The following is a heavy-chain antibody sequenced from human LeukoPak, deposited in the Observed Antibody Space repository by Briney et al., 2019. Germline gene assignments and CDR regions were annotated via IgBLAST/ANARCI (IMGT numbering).Heavy chain of an antibody. J-gene: IGHJ4*02. CDR1: GGSISSSSYY. Sequence: PSETLSLTCTVSGGSISSSSYYWGWIRQPPGKGLEWIGSIYYSGSTYYNPSLKSRVTISVDTSKNQFSLKLSSVTAADTAVYYCAGSSHSRQNEFDYWGQGTLVTVSS. D-gene: IGHD3-10*01. CDR2: IYYSGST. CDR3: AGSSHSRQNEFDY. V-gene: IGHV4-39*01.